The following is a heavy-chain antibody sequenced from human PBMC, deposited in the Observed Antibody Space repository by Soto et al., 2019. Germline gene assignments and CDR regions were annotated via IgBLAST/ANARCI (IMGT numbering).Heavy chain of an antibody. CDR3: PRIEYCSGGNCYSAFDI. V-gene: IGHV1-18*01. J-gene: IGHJ3*02. D-gene: IGHD2-15*01. CDR2: ISGYKGDT. Sequence: VQSGAEVKKPGASVKVSCKASGDTFISSGVSWVRQAPGQGLEWMGWISGYKGDTNYAQKFQGRVTLTTDTSTSTAYMELRSLTPGDTAIYYCPRIEYCSGGNCYSAFDIWGQGTLVTVSS. CDR1: GDTFISSG.